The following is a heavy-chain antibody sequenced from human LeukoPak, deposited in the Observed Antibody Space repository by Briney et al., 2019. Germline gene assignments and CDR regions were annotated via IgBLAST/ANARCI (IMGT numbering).Heavy chain of an antibody. J-gene: IGHJ5*02. D-gene: IGHD1-26*01. CDR1: GYTFTSYG. CDR3: ARDDRGIYSTWGFDP. V-gene: IGHV1-18*01. CDR2: ISAYNGNT. Sequence: ASVKVSCKASGYTFTSYGISWVRQAPGQGLEWMGWISAYNGNTNYAQKLQGRVTMTTDTSTSTAYMELRSLRSDDTAVYYCARDDRGIYSTWGFDPWGQGTLVTVSS.